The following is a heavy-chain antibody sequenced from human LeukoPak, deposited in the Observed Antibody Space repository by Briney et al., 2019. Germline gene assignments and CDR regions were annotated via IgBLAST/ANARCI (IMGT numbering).Heavy chain of an antibody. CDR2: IYYSGST. CDR1: GGSISSSSYY. D-gene: IGHD2-2*01. Sequence: SETLSLTCTVSGGSISSSSYYWGWIRQPPGKGLEWIGSIYYSGSTYYNPSLKSRVTISVDTSKNQFSLKLSSVTAADTAVYYCARLPHCSSTSCPLPYGMDVWGQGTTVTVSS. CDR3: ARLPHCSSTSCPLPYGMDV. V-gene: IGHV4-39*07. J-gene: IGHJ6*02.